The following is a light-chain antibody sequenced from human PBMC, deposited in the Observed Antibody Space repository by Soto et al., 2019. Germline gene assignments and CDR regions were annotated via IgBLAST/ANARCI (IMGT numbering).Light chain of an antibody. CDR1: SSDVAAYDY. CDR2: DVY. V-gene: IGLV2-14*01. J-gene: IGLJ1*01. CDR3: SSYTRNSTLV. Sequence: QSALTQPASVSGSPGQSITISCTGTSSDVAAYDYVSWFQQHPGKAPKLMIYDVYNRPSGVSNRFSGSKSGNTASLTISWLQAEDESDYYCSSYTRNSTLVFGTGTQVTVL.